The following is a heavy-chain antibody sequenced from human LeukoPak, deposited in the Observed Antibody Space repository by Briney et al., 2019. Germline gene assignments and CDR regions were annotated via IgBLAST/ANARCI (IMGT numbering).Heavy chain of an antibody. Sequence: SVKVSCKASGFTFTSSAMQWVRQARGQRLEWIGWIVVGSGNTNYAQKFQERVTITRDMSTSTAYMELSSLRSEDTAVYYCAALYSSGWYWFDPWGQGTLVTVSS. CDR3: AALYSSGWYWFDP. V-gene: IGHV1-58*02. D-gene: IGHD6-19*01. J-gene: IGHJ5*02. CDR1: GFTFTSSA. CDR2: IVVGSGNT.